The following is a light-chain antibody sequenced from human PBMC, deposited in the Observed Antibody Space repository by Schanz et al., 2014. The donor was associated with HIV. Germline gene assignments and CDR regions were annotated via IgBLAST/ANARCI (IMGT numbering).Light chain of an antibody. J-gene: IGKJ1*01. V-gene: IGKV1-6*01. Sequence: AIQMTQSPSSLSASVGDRVTITCRASQGIRNDLGWYQQKVGKVPKLLIYAASSLQSGVPSRFSGSGSGTEFTLTISSLQPDDFATYYCQQYNNYWTFGQGTKVEIK. CDR1: QGIRND. CDR2: AAS. CDR3: QQYNNYWT.